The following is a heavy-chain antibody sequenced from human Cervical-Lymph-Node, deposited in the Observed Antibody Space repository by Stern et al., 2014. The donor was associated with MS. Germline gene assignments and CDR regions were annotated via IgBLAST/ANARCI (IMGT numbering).Heavy chain of an antibody. Sequence: QLQLQESGPGLVKPSETLSLTCAVSGGSISSRYWGWIRQPPGKGLEWIGLISHSGDTKYNPSLKSRVTISLDTPKNQFPLKVTSVTAADTAVYYCARLSTAVDFWGQGTLVTVSS. J-gene: IGHJ4*02. CDR1: GGSISSRY. CDR2: ISHSGDT. V-gene: IGHV4-59*08. CDR3: ARLSTAVDF.